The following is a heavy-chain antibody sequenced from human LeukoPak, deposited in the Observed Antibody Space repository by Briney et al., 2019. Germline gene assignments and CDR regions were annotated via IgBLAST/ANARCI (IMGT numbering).Heavy chain of an antibody. CDR1: GLTLSNYW. D-gene: IGHD3-10*02. V-gene: IGHV3-7*01. CDR3: AREIYVREGFPTHSHFYYMDV. Sequence: GGSLRLSCAASGLTLSNYWMSWVRQAPGKGLEWVANIKEDGSEKNYVDSVKGRFTISRDNAKNSLFLQMNSLRAEDTAVYYCAREIYVREGFPTHSHFYYMDVWGKGTTVTVSS. J-gene: IGHJ6*03. CDR2: IKEDGSEK.